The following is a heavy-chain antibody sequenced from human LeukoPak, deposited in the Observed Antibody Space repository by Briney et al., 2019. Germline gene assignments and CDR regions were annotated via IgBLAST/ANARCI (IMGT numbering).Heavy chain of an antibody. CDR3: VGVLMGRDYFDY. Sequence: GTSVKVSCKASGFTFTSSAMQWVRPARGQRLEWIGWIVVGSGNTNCAQKFQERVTITRDMSTSTAYMELSSLRSEDTAVYYCVGVLMGRDYFDYWGQGTLVTVSS. D-gene: IGHD2-8*01. V-gene: IGHV1-58*02. J-gene: IGHJ4*02. CDR2: IVVGSGNT. CDR1: GFTFTSSA.